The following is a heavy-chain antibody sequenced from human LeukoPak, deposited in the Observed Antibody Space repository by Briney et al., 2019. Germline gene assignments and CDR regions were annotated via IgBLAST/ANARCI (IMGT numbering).Heavy chain of an antibody. CDR2: INHSGST. CDR3: AGAAAFDY. CDR1: GGSFSGYY. V-gene: IGHV4-34*01. D-gene: IGHD6-13*01. Sequence: SETLSLTCAVYGGSFSGYYWSWIRQPPGKGLEWIGEINHSGSTNYNPSLKSRVTISVDTSKDQFSLKLNSVTAADTAVYYCAGAAAFDYWGQGTLVTVSS. J-gene: IGHJ4*02.